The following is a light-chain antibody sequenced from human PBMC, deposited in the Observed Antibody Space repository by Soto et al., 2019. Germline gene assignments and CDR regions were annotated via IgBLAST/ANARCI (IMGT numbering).Light chain of an antibody. CDR1: QSVSSRY. CDR3: QQYNHWPPLT. Sequence: EIVLTQSPGTLSFSPGERASLSCRASQSVSSRYLAWYQQKPGQPPRLLIYAASTRATGIPDRFSGSGSGTDFTLTISSLQPEDFAVYYCQQYNHWPPLTFGGGTKVDNK. V-gene: IGKV3-20*01. J-gene: IGKJ4*01. CDR2: AAS.